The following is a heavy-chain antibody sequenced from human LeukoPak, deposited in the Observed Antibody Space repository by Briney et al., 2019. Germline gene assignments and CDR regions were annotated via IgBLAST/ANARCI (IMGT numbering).Heavy chain of an antibody. V-gene: IGHV5-51*01. D-gene: IGHD3-10*01. CDR2: IYPGDSDT. Sequence: GESLKIPCKGSGYTFTTHWIGWVRQMPGKGLEWMGIIYPGDSDTRYSPSFQGQVTISADKSINTAYLQWSSLKASDSAIYYCARLMTLVRGGRKRLPRSCGMDVWGQGTTVTVS. CDR3: ARLMTLVRGGRKRLPRSCGMDV. CDR1: GYTFTTHW. J-gene: IGHJ6*02.